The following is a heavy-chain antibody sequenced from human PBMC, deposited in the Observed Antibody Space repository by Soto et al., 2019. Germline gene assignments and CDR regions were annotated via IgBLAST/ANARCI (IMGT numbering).Heavy chain of an antibody. D-gene: IGHD6-19*01. CDR1: GYTFTSYG. V-gene: IGHV1-18*01. CDR3: ARGGAVAGLDNWFDP. Sequence: GASVKVSCKASGYTFTSYGISWVRQAPGQGLEWMGWISAYNGNTNYAQKLQGRVTMTTDTSTSTAYMELRSLRSDDTAVYYCARGGAVAGLDNWFDPWGQGTLVTVSS. J-gene: IGHJ5*02. CDR2: ISAYNGNT.